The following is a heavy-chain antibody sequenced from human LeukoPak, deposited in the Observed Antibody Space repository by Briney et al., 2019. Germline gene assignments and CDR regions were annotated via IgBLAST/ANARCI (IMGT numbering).Heavy chain of an antibody. D-gene: IGHD3-22*01. CDR2: IWYDGSNK. J-gene: IGHJ4*02. V-gene: IGHV3-33*08. Sequence: SCKASGYTFAGYYMHWVRQAPGKGLEWVAVIWYDGSNKYYADSVKGRFTISRDNSKNTLYLQMNSLRAEDTAVYYCARGFYYDSSGYYVYYFDYWGQGTLVTVSS. CDR3: ARGFYYDSSGYYVYYFDY. CDR1: GYTFAGYY.